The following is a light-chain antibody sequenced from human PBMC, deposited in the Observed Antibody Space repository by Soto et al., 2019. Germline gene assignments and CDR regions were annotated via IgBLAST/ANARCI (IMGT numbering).Light chain of an antibody. V-gene: IGLV2-23*02. CDR3: CSYAGNQTVV. CDR2: EVN. J-gene: IGLJ2*01. Sequence: QSVLTQPASVSGYPGQSVTISCTGTRSNVESYNFVSWYQQYPGKAPKYLIYEVNQRPSWISDRFSGSKSGKTASLTISGLQADDEAYYYCCSYAGNQTVVFGGGTKVTVL. CDR1: RSNVESYNF.